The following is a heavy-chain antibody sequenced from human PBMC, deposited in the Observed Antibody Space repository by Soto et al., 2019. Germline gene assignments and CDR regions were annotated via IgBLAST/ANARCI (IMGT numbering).Heavy chain of an antibody. Sequence: GSLRLSCAASGFRVSSDYMSWVRQAPWKGLEWVSLIYSGGDTYYADSVTGRFTISSDISSNTIYLHMTSLRADDTSIYYCTRAGSDPGNFYISNYYAMDVWGRGTTVTVSS. CDR2: IYSGGDT. CDR1: GFRVSSDY. V-gene: IGHV3-53*01. CDR3: TRAGSDPGNFYISNYYAMDV. J-gene: IGHJ6*02. D-gene: IGHD3-10*01.